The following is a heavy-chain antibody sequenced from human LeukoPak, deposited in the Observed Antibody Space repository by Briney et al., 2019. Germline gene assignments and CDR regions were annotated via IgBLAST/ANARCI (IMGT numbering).Heavy chain of an antibody. Sequence: GGSLRLSCAPSGFTFSSYGMHWVRQAPGKGLEWVAFIRNDGSKEYYVDSVKGRFTISRDNSKNRLHLQMNSLRAEDTAVYYCAKTASSNAIDMWGQGTMVTVSS. CDR3: AKTASSNAIDM. CDR1: GFTFSSYG. CDR2: IRNDGSKE. D-gene: IGHD5-18*01. J-gene: IGHJ3*02. V-gene: IGHV3-30*02.